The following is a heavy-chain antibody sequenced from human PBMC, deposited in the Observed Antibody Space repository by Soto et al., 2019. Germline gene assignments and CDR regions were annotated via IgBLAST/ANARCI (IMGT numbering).Heavy chain of an antibody. CDR2: IYTSGTT. CDR1: GGYIRSHY. J-gene: IGHJ6*02. CDR3: SREGASGFGIGV. D-gene: IGHD1-26*01. Sequence: SETLSLPCNVSGGYIRSHYWSWIRQPAGKALEWIGRIYTSGTTNYNPSLKSRATILIDTSNNQCSLKLTSVTAADTAVYYCSREGASGFGIGVWGQGTTVTVSS. V-gene: IGHV4-4*07.